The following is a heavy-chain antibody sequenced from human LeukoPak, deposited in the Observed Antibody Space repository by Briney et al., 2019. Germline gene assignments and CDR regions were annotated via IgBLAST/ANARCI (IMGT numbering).Heavy chain of an antibody. CDR2: ISSSLNM. Sequence: GGSLRLSCVASGFTFGGYTINWVRLAPGKGLEWVSSISSSLNMYFAESVKGRFTISRDSARNSVSLQLNSLRVEDTAVYYCARDLEGISGMDVWGQGTAVTVSS. J-gene: IGHJ6*02. V-gene: IGHV3-21*01. D-gene: IGHD3-3*01. CDR1: GFTFGGYT. CDR3: ARDLEGISGMDV.